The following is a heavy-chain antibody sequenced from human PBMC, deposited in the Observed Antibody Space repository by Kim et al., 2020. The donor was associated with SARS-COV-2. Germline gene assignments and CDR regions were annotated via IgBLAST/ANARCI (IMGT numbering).Heavy chain of an antibody. V-gene: IGHV4-59*08. Sequence: SETLSLTCTVSGGSISSYYWSWIRQPPGKGLEWIGYIYYSGSTNYNPSLKSRVTISVDTSKNQFSLKLSSVTAADTAVYYCARQGHSSGYPPPNWYFDLWGRGTLVPVSS. CDR3: ARQGHSSGYPPPNWYFDL. CDR1: GGSISSYY. J-gene: IGHJ2*01. D-gene: IGHD3-22*01. CDR2: IYYSGST.